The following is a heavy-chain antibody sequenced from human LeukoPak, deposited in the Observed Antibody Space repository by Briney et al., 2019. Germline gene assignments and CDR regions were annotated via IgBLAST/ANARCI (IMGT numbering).Heavy chain of an antibody. Sequence: ASVKVSCKASVYTFTGYYMHWVRQAPGQGLEWMGWINPNSGGTNYAQKFQGRVTITRDTSISTAYMELSRLRSDDTAVYYCARAPFIVGATDWGQGTLVTVSS. CDR2: INPNSGGT. D-gene: IGHD1-26*01. CDR3: ARAPFIVGATD. V-gene: IGHV1-2*02. CDR1: VYTFTGYY. J-gene: IGHJ1*01.